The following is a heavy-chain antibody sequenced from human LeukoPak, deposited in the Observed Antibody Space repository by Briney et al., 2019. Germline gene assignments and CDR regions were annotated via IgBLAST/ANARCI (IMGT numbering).Heavy chain of an antibody. CDR2: IYTSGST. CDR1: GGSISSGSYY. V-gene: IGHV4-61*02. Sequence: SSQTLSLTCTVSGGSISSGSYYWSWIRQPAGKGLEWIGRIYTSGSTNYNPSLKSRVTISVDTSKNQFSLKLSSVTAADTAVYYCARDTSSENAFDIWGQGTMVTVSS. CDR3: ARDTSSENAFDI. D-gene: IGHD3-22*01. J-gene: IGHJ3*02.